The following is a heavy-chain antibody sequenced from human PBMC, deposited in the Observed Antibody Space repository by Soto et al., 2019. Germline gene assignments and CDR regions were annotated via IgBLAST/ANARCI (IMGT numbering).Heavy chain of an antibody. V-gene: IGHV3-23*01. Sequence: AGGFLRHRWAAFWFNCRDHAIRRVRQDPREGLEWVSAISGSGGSTYYAHSVKGRFTISRDNSKNTLYLQMNSLRAEDTAVYYCVKNVGFPAHFDWSNLFDPWGQGTLVTVSS. J-gene: IGHJ5*02. CDR3: VKNVGFPAHFDWSNLFDP. CDR2: ISGSGGST. CDR1: WFNCRDHA. D-gene: IGHD3-9*01.